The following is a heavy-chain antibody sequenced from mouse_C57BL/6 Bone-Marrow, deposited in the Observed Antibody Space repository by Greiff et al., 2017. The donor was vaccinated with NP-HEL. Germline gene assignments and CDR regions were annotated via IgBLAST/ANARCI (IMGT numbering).Heavy chain of an antibody. CDR3: ARNYGYDYAMAY. V-gene: IGHV1-63*01. CDR1: GYTFTNYW. D-gene: IGHD2-2*01. J-gene: IGHJ4*01. CDR2: IYPGGGYT. Sequence: QVQLKQSGAELVRPGTSVKMSCKASGYTFTNYWIGWAKQRPGHGLEWIGDIYPGGGYTNYNEKFKGKATLTADKSSSTAYMQFSSLTSEDSAIYYCARNYGYDYAMAYWGQGTSVTVSS.